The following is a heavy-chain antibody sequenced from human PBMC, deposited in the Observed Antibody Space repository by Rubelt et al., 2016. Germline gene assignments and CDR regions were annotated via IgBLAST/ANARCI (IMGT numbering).Heavy chain of an antibody. CDR2: IHHNTRNP. CDR3: ARVIAAAGRDGNYFDY. D-gene: IGHD6-13*01. CDR1: GYTFTSYA. V-gene: IGHV7-4-1*02. Sequence: QVQLVQSGSELKKPGASVKVSCKASGYTFTSYAMNWVRQAPGQGLEWMGWIHHNTRNPTYAQGFTGRFVFSLDTSVSTAYLQISSLKAEDTAVYYCARVIAAAGRDGNYFDYWGQGTLVTVSS. J-gene: IGHJ4*02.